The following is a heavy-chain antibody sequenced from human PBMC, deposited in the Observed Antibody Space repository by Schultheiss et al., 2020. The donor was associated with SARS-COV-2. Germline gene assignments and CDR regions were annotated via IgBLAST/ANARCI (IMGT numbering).Heavy chain of an antibody. V-gene: IGHV4-38-2*01. Sequence: SETLSLTCAVSGYSISSGYYWGWIRQPPGKGLEWIGSIYHSGSTYYNPSLKSRVTISVDTSKNQFSLKLSSVTAADTAVYYCARVVVVAATHYYYYYMDVWGKGTTVTVSS. CDR3: ARVVVVAATHYYYYYMDV. CDR1: GYSISSGYY. J-gene: IGHJ6*03. CDR2: IYHSGST. D-gene: IGHD2-15*01.